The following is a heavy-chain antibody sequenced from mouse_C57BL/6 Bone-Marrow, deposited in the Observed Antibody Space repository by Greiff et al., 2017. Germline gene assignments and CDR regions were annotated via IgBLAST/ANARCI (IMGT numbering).Heavy chain of an antibody. Sequence: EVKLVESGGGLVKPGGSLKLSCAASGFTFSSYTMSWVRQTPEKRLQWVAAISGGGGKTYYPDSVKGRFPIYRDKDKNILYMQKSSLRSEDTALYYCSRQVTTVLATKYFDVWGTGTTVTVSS. D-gene: IGHD1-1*01. CDR2: ISGGGGKT. CDR1: GFTFSSYT. V-gene: IGHV5-9*01. CDR3: SRQVTTVLATKYFDV. J-gene: IGHJ1*03.